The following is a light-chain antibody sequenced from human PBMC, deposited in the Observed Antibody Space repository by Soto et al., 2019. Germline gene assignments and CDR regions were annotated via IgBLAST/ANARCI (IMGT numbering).Light chain of an antibody. CDR2: GAS. CDR1: QSVSSY. V-gene: IGKV3-15*01. CDR3: QQYNNWPRT. J-gene: IGKJ1*01. Sequence: EVVMTQSPATLSVSPGERATLSCRASQSVSSYLAWYQQKPGQAPRLLIYGASTRATGIPARFSGSGSGTEFTLTISSLQSEDFAVYSCQQYNNWPRTFGQGTKVEIK.